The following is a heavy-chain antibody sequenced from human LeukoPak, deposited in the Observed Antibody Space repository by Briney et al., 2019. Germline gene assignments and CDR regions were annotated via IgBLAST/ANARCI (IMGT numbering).Heavy chain of an antibody. Sequence: PGGSLRLSCAASGFTFSNAWMSWVRQAPGKGLEWVGRIKSKTDGGTTDYAAPVKGRFTISRDDSKNTLYPQMNTLKTEDTAVYYCTTDYYGSGSYPDAFDIWGRGTMVTVSS. D-gene: IGHD3-10*01. V-gene: IGHV3-15*01. CDR2: IKSKTDGGTT. CDR3: TTDYYGSGSYPDAFDI. CDR1: GFTFSNAW. J-gene: IGHJ3*02.